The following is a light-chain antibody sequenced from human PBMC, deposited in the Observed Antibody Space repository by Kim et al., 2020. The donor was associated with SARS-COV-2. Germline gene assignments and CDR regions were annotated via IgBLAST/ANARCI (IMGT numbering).Light chain of an antibody. CDR3: QQYASYAT. J-gene: IGKJ1*01. V-gene: IGKV1-5*03. Sequence: IQMTQSPSTLSASIGDRVTIACRARQSISGWLAWYQHKPGKAPKLLIYKTSTLQTGVPSRFSGSGFATEFTLTISSLQPDDSATYYCQQYASYATFGQGTKVDIK. CDR1: QSISGW. CDR2: KTS.